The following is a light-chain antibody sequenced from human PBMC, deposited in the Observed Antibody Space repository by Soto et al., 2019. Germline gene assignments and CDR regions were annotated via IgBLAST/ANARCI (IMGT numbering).Light chain of an antibody. V-gene: IGKV3-15*01. J-gene: IGKJ2*01. Sequence: EIVMTQSPATLSVSPGERATLSCRASQSVSSNFAWYHQKPDQPPRLLIYATSTRATGVPATFSGSGSGTEITLTISRLQSEDLAVYFCQQYNGWPPYTFGQGTKLEIK. CDR2: ATS. CDR3: QQYNGWPPYT. CDR1: QSVSSN.